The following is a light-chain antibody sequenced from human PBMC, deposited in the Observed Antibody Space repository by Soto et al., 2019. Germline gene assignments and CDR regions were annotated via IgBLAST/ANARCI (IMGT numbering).Light chain of an antibody. CDR3: SSFATTDTPMV. CDR2: DVS. Sequence: QSALTQPASVSGSPGQSITISCTGTSSDVGGYSHVSWYQQHPGEAPKLMIYDVSSRPSGVSNRFSGSKAADTASLTISGLQAEDGADYYCSSFATTDTPMVFGGGTKLTVL. J-gene: IGLJ2*01. V-gene: IGLV2-14*03. CDR1: SSDVGGYSH.